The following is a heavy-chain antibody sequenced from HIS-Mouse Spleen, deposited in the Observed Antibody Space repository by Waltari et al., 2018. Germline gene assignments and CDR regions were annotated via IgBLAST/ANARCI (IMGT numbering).Heavy chain of an antibody. V-gene: IGHV4-39*07. D-gene: IGHD5-12*01. J-gene: IGHJ3*02. CDR3: ARDGYSGYGHDAFDI. CDR1: GGSISSSSYY. CDR2: IYYSGRT. Sequence: QLQLQESGPGLVTPSETLSLTCTVSGGSISSSSYYWGWTRQPPGKGLEWIGSIYYSGRTYYNPSLKSRVTISVDTSKNQFSLKLSSVTAADTAVYYCARDGYSGYGHDAFDIWGQGTMVTVSS.